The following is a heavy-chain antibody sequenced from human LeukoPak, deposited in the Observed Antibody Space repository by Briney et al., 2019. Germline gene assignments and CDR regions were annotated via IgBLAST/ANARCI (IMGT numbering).Heavy chain of an antibody. J-gene: IGHJ4*02. V-gene: IGHV3-23*01. CDR1: VFTFSSYA. CDR2: ITISGATT. D-gene: IGHD3-10*01. CDR3: ATYGSGSYYRKAFDY. Sequence: GGSLRLSCAASVFTFSSYAVSCVRQAPGKGLEWLSSITISGATTYYADSVKGRLTISRDNSKTTLYLQMNSLRAEDTAVYYCATYGSGSYYRKAFDYWGQGTLVTVSS.